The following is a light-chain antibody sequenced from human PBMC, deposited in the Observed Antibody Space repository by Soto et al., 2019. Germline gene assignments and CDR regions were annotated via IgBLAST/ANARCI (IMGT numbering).Light chain of an antibody. Sequence: EGVLTQSPGALSMSPGERATLSCRASQSVDSSYFAWYQQRPGQAPRLLISETSTRATGIPDRFSGSGSGTDFTLTISSLQAEDVAIYYCQQLYDTPQTFGQGTKVDI. CDR3: QQLYDTPQT. J-gene: IGKJ2*01. CDR1: QSVDSSY. CDR2: ETS. V-gene: IGKV3-20*01.